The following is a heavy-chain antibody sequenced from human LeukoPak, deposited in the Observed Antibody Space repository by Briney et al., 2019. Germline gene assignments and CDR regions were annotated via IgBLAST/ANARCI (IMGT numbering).Heavy chain of an antibody. V-gene: IGHV3-15*01. CDR1: GFTFSNAW. CDR3: TTLHYSGSAAFDI. Sequence: GGSLRLSCAASGFTFSNAWMSWVRQAPGKGLEWVGRIKSKTVGGTTDYASPVEDRFTISRDDSKNTLYLQMNRLKIEDTAVYYCTTLHYSGSAAFDIWGQGTMVTVSS. CDR2: IKSKTVGGTT. D-gene: IGHD2-15*01. J-gene: IGHJ3*02.